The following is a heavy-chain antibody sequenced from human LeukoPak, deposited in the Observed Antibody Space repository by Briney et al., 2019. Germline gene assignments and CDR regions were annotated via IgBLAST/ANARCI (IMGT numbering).Heavy chain of an antibody. CDR1: GFTFSNYA. CDR3: ARDLGPYGDLTDY. Sequence: PGGSLRLSCAASGFTFSNYAMSWVRQAPGKGLQWVSAISGSGGSTYYADSVKGRFTISRDNSKNTLYLQMNSLRAEDTAVYYCARDLGPYGDLTDYWGQGTLVTVSS. J-gene: IGHJ4*02. V-gene: IGHV3-23*01. D-gene: IGHD4-17*01. CDR2: ISGSGGST.